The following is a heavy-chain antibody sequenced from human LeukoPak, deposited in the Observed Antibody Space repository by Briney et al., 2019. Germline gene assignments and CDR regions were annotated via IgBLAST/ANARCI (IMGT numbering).Heavy chain of an antibody. Sequence: ASVKVSCKVSGYTLTELSMHWVRQAPGKGLEWMGGFDPEDGETIYAQKFQGRVTMTEDTSTDTAYMELSSLRSADTAVYYCATAHGSGSYYTANFDYWGRGTLVTVSS. J-gene: IGHJ4*02. CDR2: FDPEDGET. V-gene: IGHV1-24*01. CDR3: ATAHGSGSYYTANFDY. CDR1: GYTLTELS. D-gene: IGHD3-10*01.